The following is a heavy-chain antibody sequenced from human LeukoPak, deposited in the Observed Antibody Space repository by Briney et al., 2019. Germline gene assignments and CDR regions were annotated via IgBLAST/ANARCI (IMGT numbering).Heavy chain of an antibody. J-gene: IGHJ5*02. CDR3: AKEPREYCSSTSCPNWFDL. CDR2: ISASGGTT. Sequence: GGSLRLSCAASGFTFNSYAMNWVRQAPGKGLEWVSAISASGGTTYYADSVKGRFTISRDNSANTLFLQMNSLRAEDMAVYYCAKEPREYCSSTSCPNWFDLWGQGTLVTVSS. D-gene: IGHD2-2*01. V-gene: IGHV3-23*01. CDR1: GFTFNSYA.